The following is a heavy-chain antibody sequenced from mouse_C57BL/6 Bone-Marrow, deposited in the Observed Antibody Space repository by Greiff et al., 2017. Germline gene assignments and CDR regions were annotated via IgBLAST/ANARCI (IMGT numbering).Heavy chain of an antibody. CDR2: INPSSGYT. V-gene: IGHV1-4*01. CDR3: ARWGVAYWYFVV. CDR1: GYTFTSYT. J-gene: IGHJ1*03. Sequence: VQLQQSGAELARPGASVKMSCKASGYTFTSYTMHWVKQRPGQGLEWIGYINPSSGYTKYNQKFKDKATLTADKSSSTAYMQLSSLTSEDSAVYYCARWGVAYWYFVVWGTGTTVTVSS.